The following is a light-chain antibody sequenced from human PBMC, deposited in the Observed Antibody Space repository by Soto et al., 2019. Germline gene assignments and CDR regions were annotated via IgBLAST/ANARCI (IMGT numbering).Light chain of an antibody. Sequence: EIVMTQSPATLSVSPGERATLSCRASQSVSSNLAWYQQKPGQAPRLLIYGASTRATGIPARFSGSGSGTEFTLTSSSLQPDDFATYYCQHYNSYSEAFGQGTKVDNK. CDR3: QHYNSYSEA. J-gene: IGKJ1*01. V-gene: IGKV3-15*01. CDR1: QSVSSN. CDR2: GAS.